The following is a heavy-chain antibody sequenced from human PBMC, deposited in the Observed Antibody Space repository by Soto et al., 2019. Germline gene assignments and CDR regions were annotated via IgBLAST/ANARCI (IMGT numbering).Heavy chain of an antibody. CDR3: ARAPYYYYDSSGYYGYGMEV. CDR1: GYSFTSYW. D-gene: IGHD3-22*01. Sequence: PGESLKISCKGSGYSFTSYWIGWVRQMPGKGLEWIGIIYPGDSDTRYSPSFQGQVTISADKSISTAYLQWSSLKASDTAMYDCARAPYYYYDSSGYYGYGMEVWGQGTTVTVSS. V-gene: IGHV5-51*01. CDR2: IYPGDSDT. J-gene: IGHJ6*02.